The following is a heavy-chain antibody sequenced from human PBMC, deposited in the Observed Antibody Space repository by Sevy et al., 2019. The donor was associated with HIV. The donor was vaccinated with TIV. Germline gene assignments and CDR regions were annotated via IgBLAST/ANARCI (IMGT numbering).Heavy chain of an antibody. CDR2: ISGSGGST. J-gene: IGHJ6*03. Sequence: GGSLRLSCAASGFTFSSYAMSWVRQAPGKGLEWVSAISGSGGSTYYADSVKGRFTISRDNSKNTLYLQMNSLRAEDTAVYYCANYLGSGSYSHRYMDVWGKGTTVTVSS. CDR1: GFTFSSYA. V-gene: IGHV3-23*01. CDR3: ANYLGSGSYSHRYMDV. D-gene: IGHD3-10*01.